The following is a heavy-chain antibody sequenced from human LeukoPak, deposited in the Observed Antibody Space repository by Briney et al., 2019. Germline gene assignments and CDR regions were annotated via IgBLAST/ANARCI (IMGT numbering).Heavy chain of an antibody. CDR1: GFTLRRMV. Sequence: GGSLRLSCAASGFTLRRMVMHWLRPPPGTALVWVSSNISEGTGTDYADSVKGRFTISRDLATTTLYLQMNSLRAEDTAVFYCGRAVGYGAGSYGFDIWGQGKTVTVSS. CDR3: GRAVGYGAGSYGFDI. V-gene: IGHV3-74*01. J-gene: IGHJ3*02. CDR2: NISEGTGT. D-gene: IGHD3-10*01.